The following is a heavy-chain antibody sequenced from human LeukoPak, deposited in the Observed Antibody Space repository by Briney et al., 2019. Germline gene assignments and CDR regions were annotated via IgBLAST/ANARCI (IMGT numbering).Heavy chain of an antibody. Sequence: SETLSLTCTVSGGSISSYYWSWIRQPPGKGLEWIGYIYYSGSTNYNPSLKSRVTISVDTSKNQFSLKLSSVTAADTAVYYCARTDPPVTTMSKPLKDAFDIWGQGTMVTVSS. CDR2: IYYSGST. V-gene: IGHV4-59*01. CDR1: GGSISSYY. J-gene: IGHJ3*02. CDR3: ARTDPPVTTMSKPLKDAFDI. D-gene: IGHD4-17*01.